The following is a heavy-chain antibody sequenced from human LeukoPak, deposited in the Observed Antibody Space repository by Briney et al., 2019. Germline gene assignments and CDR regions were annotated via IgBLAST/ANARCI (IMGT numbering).Heavy chain of an antibody. CDR1: GFTFSSYW. Sequence: PGGSLRLSCAASGFTFSSYWMSWVRQAPGKGLEWVANIKQDGSEKYYVDSVKGRFTISRDNAKNSLYPQMNSLRAEDTAVYYCARALTYYDSSGLDAFDIWGQGTMVTVSS. V-gene: IGHV3-7*01. CDR2: IKQDGSEK. D-gene: IGHD3-22*01. J-gene: IGHJ3*02. CDR3: ARALTYYDSSGLDAFDI.